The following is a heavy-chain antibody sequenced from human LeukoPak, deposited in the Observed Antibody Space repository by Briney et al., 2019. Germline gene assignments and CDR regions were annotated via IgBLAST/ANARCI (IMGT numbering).Heavy chain of an antibody. D-gene: IGHD4-23*01. CDR3: AKTPYGGTPDDDD. V-gene: IGHV3-23*01. Sequence: PGGSLRLSCAASGFTFSTYAMSWVRQAPGKGLEWDSVISGSGSSTYYADSVKGRFTISRDNSKNTLYLQMNSLRAEHTAVHYCAKTPYGGTPDDDDWGQGTLVTVSA. J-gene: IGHJ4*02. CDR2: ISGSGSST. CDR1: GFTFSTYA.